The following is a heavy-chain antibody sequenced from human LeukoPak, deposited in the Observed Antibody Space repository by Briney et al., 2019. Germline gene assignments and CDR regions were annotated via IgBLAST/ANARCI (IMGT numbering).Heavy chain of an antibody. CDR2: INPNSGGT. Sequence: ASVKVSCKASGYTFTSYYMHWVRQAPGQGLEWMGWINPNSGGTNYAQKFQGRVTMTRDTSISTAYMELSRLRSDDTAVYYCARADGGIAVNYYYYYMDVWGKGTTVTISS. V-gene: IGHV1-2*02. CDR3: ARADGGIAVNYYYYYMDV. CDR1: GYTFTSYY. D-gene: IGHD6-19*01. J-gene: IGHJ6*03.